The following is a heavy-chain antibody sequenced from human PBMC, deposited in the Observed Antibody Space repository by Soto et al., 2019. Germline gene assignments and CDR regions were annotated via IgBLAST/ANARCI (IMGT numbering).Heavy chain of an antibody. CDR3: ARRRITMIVVVFDAFDI. D-gene: IGHD3-22*01. CDR2: IYHSGST. CDR1: GGSISSSYW. V-gene: IGHV4-4*02. J-gene: IGHJ3*02. Sequence: QVQLQESGPGLVKPSGTLSLTCAVSGGSISSSYWWSWVRQPPGKGLEWIGEIYHSGSTNYKPSLKSRVTISVDKSKNQFSLKLSSVTPADTAVYYCARRRITMIVVVFDAFDIWGQGTMVTVSS.